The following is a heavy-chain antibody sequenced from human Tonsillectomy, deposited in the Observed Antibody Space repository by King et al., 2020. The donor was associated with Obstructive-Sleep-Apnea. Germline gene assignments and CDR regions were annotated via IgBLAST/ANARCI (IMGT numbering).Heavy chain of an antibody. CDR1: GFTFRTYA. V-gene: IGHV3-30*04. J-gene: IGHJ4*02. CDR2: ISYDGTNK. D-gene: IGHD3-16*01. Sequence: VQLVQSGGGVVQPGRSLRLSCAASGFTFRTYAMHWVRQAPGKGLEWVAVISYDGTNKYSADSVKGRFTISRDNSKDTLYLQMNSLRAEDTAVYYCARGGGADYWGQGTLVTVSS. CDR3: ARGGGADY.